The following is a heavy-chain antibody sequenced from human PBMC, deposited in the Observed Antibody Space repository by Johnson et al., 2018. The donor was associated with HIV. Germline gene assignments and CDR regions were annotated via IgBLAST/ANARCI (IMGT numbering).Heavy chain of an antibody. Sequence: VQLVESGGGLVQPGGSLRLSCAASGFIFEDYGMSWVRQLPGKGLEWVSGVNWNGGTTGYADSVKGRLTISRDNAKRTLYLQMNSLRAEDTAVYYCARGRAVAGTRAFDIWGQGTMVTVSS. J-gene: IGHJ3*02. CDR1: GFIFEDYG. V-gene: IGHV3-20*04. D-gene: IGHD6-19*01. CDR3: ARGRAVAGTRAFDI. CDR2: VNWNGGTT.